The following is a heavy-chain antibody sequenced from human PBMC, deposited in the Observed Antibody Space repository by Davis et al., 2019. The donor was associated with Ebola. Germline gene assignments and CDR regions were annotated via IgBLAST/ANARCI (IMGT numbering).Heavy chain of an antibody. V-gene: IGHV4-34*01. Sequence: MPSETLSLTCAVYGGSFSGYYWSWIRQPPGKGLEWIGEINHSGSTNYNPSLKSRVTISVDTSKNQFSLKLSSVTAEDTAVYYCARDFYGSGSYEAFYYYYGMDVWGQGTTVTVSS. CDR3: ARDFYGSGSYEAFYYYYGMDV. D-gene: IGHD3-10*01. CDR2: INHSGST. CDR1: GGSFSGYY. J-gene: IGHJ6*02.